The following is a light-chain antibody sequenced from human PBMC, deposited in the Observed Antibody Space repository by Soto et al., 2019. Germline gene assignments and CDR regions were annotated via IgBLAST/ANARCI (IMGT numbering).Light chain of an antibody. CDR1: SSDVGSYNL. CDR2: EGS. CDR3: FSYAGSSTYV. Sequence: QSALTQPASVSGSPGHSITISFAGTSSDVGSYNLVSWYQNHPGKAPKLMIYEGSKRPSGVSNRFSGSKSGNTASLTISGLQAEDEADYFCFSYAGSSTYVFGNGLRSP. J-gene: IGLJ1*01. V-gene: IGLV2-23*01.